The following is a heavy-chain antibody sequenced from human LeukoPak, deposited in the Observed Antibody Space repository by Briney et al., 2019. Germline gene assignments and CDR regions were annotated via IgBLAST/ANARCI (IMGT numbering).Heavy chain of an antibody. CDR1: GYSISSGYY. CDR2: IYYSGST. D-gene: IGHD3-10*01. CDR3: ARDPGYYGYPGYFQH. J-gene: IGHJ1*01. Sequence: SETLSLTCTVSGYSISSGYYWGWIRQPPGKGLEWIGSIYYSGSTYYNPSLKSRVTISVDTSKNQFSLKLSSVTAADTAVYYCARDPGYYGYPGYFQHWGQGTLVTVSS. V-gene: IGHV4-38-2*02.